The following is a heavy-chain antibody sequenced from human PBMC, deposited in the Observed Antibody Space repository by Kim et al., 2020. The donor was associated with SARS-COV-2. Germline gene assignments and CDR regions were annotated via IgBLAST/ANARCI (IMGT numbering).Heavy chain of an antibody. D-gene: IGHD2-15*01. CDR1: GVSISDNY. J-gene: IGHJ1*01. Sequence: SETLSLTCSVSGVSISDNYWTWIRQPAGKGLEWIGRIHSRGFTNYNPPLARRVTMSIDTSKNHFSLKLTSVTAAATAVYYCVRDPFRRSSDSWAQGTLVT. CDR3: VRDPFRRSSDS. CDR2: IHSRGFT. V-gene: IGHV4-4*07.